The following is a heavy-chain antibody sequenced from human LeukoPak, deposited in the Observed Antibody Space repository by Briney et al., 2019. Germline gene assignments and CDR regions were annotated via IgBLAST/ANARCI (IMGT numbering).Heavy chain of an antibody. V-gene: IGHV1-69*01. J-gene: IGHJ5*02. Sequence: SVRVSCKASGGTFSSYAISWVRQAPGQGLEWMGGIIPIFGTANYAQKFQGRVTITADESTSTAYMELSSLRSEDTAVYYCARGSDIVVVPAAMDYNWFDPWGQGTLVTVTS. CDR1: GGTFSSYA. D-gene: IGHD2-2*01. CDR3: ARGSDIVVVPAAMDYNWFDP. CDR2: IIPIFGTA.